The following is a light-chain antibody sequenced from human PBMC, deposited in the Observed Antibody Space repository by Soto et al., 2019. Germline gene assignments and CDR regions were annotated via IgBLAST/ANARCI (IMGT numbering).Light chain of an antibody. V-gene: IGLV1-44*01. Sequence: QSVLTQPPSASGTPGQRVTISCSGNSSNIGRNTVNWYQQVPGTAPKLLIYSNDQRPSGVPDRFSGSKSGTSASLAISGLQSEDEADYYCAAWDDSLNGPFVFGIGTRSPS. CDR3: AAWDDSLNGPFV. CDR2: SND. CDR1: SSNIGRNT. J-gene: IGLJ1*01.